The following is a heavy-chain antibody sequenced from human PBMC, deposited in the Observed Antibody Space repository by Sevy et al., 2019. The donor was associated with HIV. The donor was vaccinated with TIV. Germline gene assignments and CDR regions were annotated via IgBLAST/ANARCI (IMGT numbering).Heavy chain of an antibody. V-gene: IGHV3-33*01. J-gene: IGHJ4*02. D-gene: IGHD6-19*01. CDR3: ARDSQSSGWYGRLDY. Sequence: GGFLRLSCAASGFTFSSYGMHWVRQAPGKGLEWLAVIWYDGSNKYYADSVKGRFTISRDNSKNTLYLQMNSLRAEDTAVCCCARDSQSSGWYGRLDYWGQGTLVTVSS. CDR1: GFTFSSYG. CDR2: IWYDGSNK.